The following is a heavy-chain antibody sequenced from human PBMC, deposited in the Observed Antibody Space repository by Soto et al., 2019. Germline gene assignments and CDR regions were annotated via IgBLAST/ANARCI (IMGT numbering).Heavy chain of an antibody. Sequence: PSETLSLTCTVSGGSISSGDYYWSWIRQPPGKGPEWIGYIYYSGSTYYNPSLKSRVTTSVDTSKNQFSLKLSSVTAADTAVYYCARDNILGILYGGMDVWGQGTTVTVSS. V-gene: IGHV4-30-4*01. J-gene: IGHJ6*02. CDR2: IYYSGST. CDR3: ARDNILGILYGGMDV. CDR1: GGSISSGDYY. D-gene: IGHD3-3*01.